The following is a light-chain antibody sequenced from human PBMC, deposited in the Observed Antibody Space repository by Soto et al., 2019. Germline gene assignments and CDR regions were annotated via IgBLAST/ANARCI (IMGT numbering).Light chain of an antibody. V-gene: IGKV3-20*01. CDR1: QSVSSSY. Sequence: EIVLTQSPGTLSLSPGERATLSCRASQSVSSSYLAWYQQKPGQAPRLLIYGASSRATGIPGRFSGSGSGTDFTLTISTLEPEDFAVYYCQQYGRSPFTFGPGTKVDIK. J-gene: IGKJ3*01. CDR3: QQYGRSPFT. CDR2: GAS.